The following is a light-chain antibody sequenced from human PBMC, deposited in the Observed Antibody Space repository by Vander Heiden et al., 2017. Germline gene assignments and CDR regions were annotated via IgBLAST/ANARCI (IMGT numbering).Light chain of an antibody. CDR2: DAS. Sequence: EIVLTQSPATLSFSPGERATLSCRASQSVSSSLAWYQQKPGQAPRLLIYDASNRASGIPARFSGSGSGTDFTLTISSLEPEDFAVYYCQQRSNWPRTFGQGTKLEIK. CDR1: QSVSSS. CDR3: QQRSNWPRT. J-gene: IGKJ2*01. V-gene: IGKV3-11*01.